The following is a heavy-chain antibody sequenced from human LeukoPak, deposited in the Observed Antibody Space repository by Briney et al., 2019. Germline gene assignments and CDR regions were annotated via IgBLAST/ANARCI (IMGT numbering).Heavy chain of an antibody. V-gene: IGHV4-39*02. Sequence: SETLSLTCTVSGGSISSSSYYWGWIRQPPGKGLEWIGSIYYSGSTYYNPSLKSRVTISVDTSKNQFSLKLSSVTAADTAVYYCARETFGVIITYHLVAYMDVWGKGTTVTISS. D-gene: IGHD3-10*01. CDR1: GGSISSSSYY. CDR2: IYYSGST. CDR3: ARETFGVIITYHLVAYMDV. J-gene: IGHJ6*03.